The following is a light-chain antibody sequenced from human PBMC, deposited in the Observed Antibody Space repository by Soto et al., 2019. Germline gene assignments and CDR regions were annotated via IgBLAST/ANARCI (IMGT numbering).Light chain of an antibody. CDR2: EVS. Sequence: QSVLTQPASVSGSPGQSITISCTGTSSDVGGYNYVSWHQQYPGKAPKLMIYEVSNRPSGVYNRLSGSKSGNTASLTISGLQAEDEADYYCSSYTSSNTYVFGTGTKLTVL. CDR1: SSDVGGYNY. CDR3: SSYTSSNTYV. V-gene: IGLV2-14*01. J-gene: IGLJ1*01.